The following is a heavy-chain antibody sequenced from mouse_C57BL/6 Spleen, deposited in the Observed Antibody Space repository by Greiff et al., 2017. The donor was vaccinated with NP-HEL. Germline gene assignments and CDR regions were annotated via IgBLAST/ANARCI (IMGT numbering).Heavy chain of an antibody. CDR1: GFTFSDYG. J-gene: IGHJ4*01. V-gene: IGHV5-17*01. D-gene: IGHD2-1*01. CDR3: AREGNYGTFYYAMDY. CDR2: ISSGSSTI. Sequence: EVNVVESGGGLVKPGGSLKLSCAASGFTFSDYGMHWVRQAPEKGLEWVAYISSGSSTIYYADTVKGRFTISRDNAKNTLFLQMTSLRSEDTAMYYCAREGNYGTFYYAMDYWGQGTSVTVSS.